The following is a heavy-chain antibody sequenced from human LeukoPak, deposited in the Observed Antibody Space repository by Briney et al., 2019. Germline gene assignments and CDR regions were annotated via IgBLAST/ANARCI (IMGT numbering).Heavy chain of an antibody. CDR2: ISSSGSTI. V-gene: IGHV3-11*04. CDR1: GFTFSDYY. Sequence: GGSLRLSCAASGFTFSDYYMSWTRQAPGKGLEWVSYISSSGSTIYYADSVKGRFTISRDNAKNSLYLQMNSLRAEDTATYFCARHLRGVRGTFDYWGQGTLVTVSS. CDR3: ARHLRGVRGTFDY. D-gene: IGHD3-10*01. J-gene: IGHJ4*02.